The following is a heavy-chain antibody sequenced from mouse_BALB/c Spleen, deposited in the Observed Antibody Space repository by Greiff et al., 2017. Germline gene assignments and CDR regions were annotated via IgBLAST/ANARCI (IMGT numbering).Heavy chain of an antibody. J-gene: IGHJ3*01. V-gene: IGHV14-3*02. CDR2: IDPANGNT. CDR3: ANGNYVAY. CDR1: GFNIKDTY. D-gene: IGHD2-1*01. Sequence: EVKLMESGAELVKPGASVKLSCTASGFNIKDTYMHWVKQRPEQGLEWIGRIDPANGNTKYDPKFQGKATITADTSSNTAYLQLSSLTSEDTAVYYCANGNYVAYWGQGTLVTVSA.